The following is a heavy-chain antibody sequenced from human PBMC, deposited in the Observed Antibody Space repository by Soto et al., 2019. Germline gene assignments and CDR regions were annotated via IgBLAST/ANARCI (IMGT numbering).Heavy chain of an antibody. CDR3: AGGQRFSDGLGP. D-gene: IGHD3-3*01. CDR1: GGAISGYY. V-gene: IGHV4-4*07. J-gene: IGHJ5*02. Sequence: SETLSLTCTVTGGAISGYYWTWIRQSDGEGLEWIGRIYSSGSTNYNPSLKSRVTISLDTSMNYFSLRLSSVTPAATAVYYCAGGQRFSDGLGPWGEGTLVSVSS. CDR2: IYSSGST.